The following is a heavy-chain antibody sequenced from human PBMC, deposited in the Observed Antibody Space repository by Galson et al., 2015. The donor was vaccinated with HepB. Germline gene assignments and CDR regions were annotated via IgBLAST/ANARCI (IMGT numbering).Heavy chain of an antibody. CDR1: GLTFRDIA. Sequence: ASGLTFRDIAMSWFRQAPGKGLEWIGFIRSNTYGGTTQYAASVKGRFTISRDDSQSISYLQMNSLKTDDTAVYFCSSGNYDGGSDHWGQGTLVTVSS. J-gene: IGHJ4*02. CDR3: SSGNYDGGSDH. V-gene: IGHV3-49*03. D-gene: IGHD1-7*01. CDR2: IRSNTYGGTT.